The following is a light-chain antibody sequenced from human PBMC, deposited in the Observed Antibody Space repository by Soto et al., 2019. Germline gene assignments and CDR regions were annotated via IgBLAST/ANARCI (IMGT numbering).Light chain of an antibody. J-gene: IGKJ5*01. V-gene: IGKV1-9*01. Sequence: DIQLTQSPSFLSASVGDRVTITCRASQGSNNYLAWYQQKPGKAPKLLIYAASSLQSGVPSRFSGSGSGTEFTLTISSLQPEVFATYYCQQLNSYPITFGQGTRLEIK. CDR2: AAS. CDR1: QGSNNY. CDR3: QQLNSYPIT.